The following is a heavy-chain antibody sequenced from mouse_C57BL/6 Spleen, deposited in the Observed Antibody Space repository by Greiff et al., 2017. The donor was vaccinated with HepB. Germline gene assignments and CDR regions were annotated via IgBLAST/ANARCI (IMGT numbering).Heavy chain of an antibody. V-gene: IGHV1-22*01. J-gene: IGHJ3*01. D-gene: IGHD2-5*01. CDR2: INPNNGGT. CDR1: GYTFTDYN. CDR3: APKDYSNYVGFAY. Sequence: VQLKESGPELVKPGASVKMSCKASGYTFTDYNMHWVKQSHGKSLEWIGYINPNNGGTSYNQKFKGKATLTVNKSSSTAYMELRSLTSEDSAVYYCAPKDYSNYVGFAYWGQGTLVTVSA.